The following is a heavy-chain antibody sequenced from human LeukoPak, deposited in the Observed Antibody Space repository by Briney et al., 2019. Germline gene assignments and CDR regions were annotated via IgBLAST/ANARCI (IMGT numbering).Heavy chain of an antibody. CDR1: DFSFSSYW. Sequence: PGGSLSLSCAASDFSFSSYWMHWVRQIPGKGLVWVSRISTDESTNYADSVKGRFTMSRDNAKKTLYLQMNSLRAEDTGVYYCTRDPGGGGARGHNWFDLWGQGTLVTVSS. J-gene: IGHJ5*02. D-gene: IGHD2-21*01. CDR2: ISTDEST. CDR3: TRDPGGGGARGHNWFDL. V-gene: IGHV3-74*01.